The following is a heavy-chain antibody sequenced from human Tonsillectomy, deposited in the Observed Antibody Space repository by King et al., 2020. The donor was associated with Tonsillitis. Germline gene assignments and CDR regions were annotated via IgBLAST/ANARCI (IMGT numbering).Heavy chain of an antibody. CDR2: IYTSGST. D-gene: IGHD6-13*01. J-gene: IGHJ3*02. Sequence: VQLQESGPGLVKPSETLSLTCTVSGGSINSYYWSWIRQPAGKGLEWIGRIYTSGSTNYNPSLKSRVTMSVDTSKNQFSLKLSSVTAADTAVYYCARDSSSWFDDDFDIWGQGTMVTVSS. CDR1: GGSINSYY. V-gene: IGHV4-4*07. CDR3: ARDSSSWFDDDFDI.